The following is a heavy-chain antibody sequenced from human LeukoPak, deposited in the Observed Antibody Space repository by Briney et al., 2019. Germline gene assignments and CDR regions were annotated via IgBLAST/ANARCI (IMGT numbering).Heavy chain of an antibody. D-gene: IGHD2-8*02. CDR2: IYYNGYP. V-gene: IGHV4-59*01. CDR1: GASLSSYF. Sequence: SETLSLTCNVSGASLSSYFWSWIRQPPGKGLEWIGYIYYNGYPNYSPSLRSRITISVEKSKSQFSLNLRSVTAADTALYFCAGTELGYCTVTGCPLESWGQGTLVTVSS. CDR3: AGTELGYCTVTGCPLES. J-gene: IGHJ4*02.